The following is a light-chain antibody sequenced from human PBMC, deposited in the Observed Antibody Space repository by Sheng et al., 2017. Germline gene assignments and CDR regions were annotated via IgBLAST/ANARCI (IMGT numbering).Light chain of an antibody. CDR3: HHYNTYSRT. CDR2: DAS. V-gene: IGKV3-11*01. J-gene: IGKJ1*01. CDR1: QSVSSY. Sequence: EIVLTQSPATLSLSPGERATLSCRASQSVSSYLAWYQQKPGQAPRLLIYDASSRATGIPARFSGSGSGTDFTLTIASLQADDFATYYCHHYNTYSRTFGQGTEGGDQ.